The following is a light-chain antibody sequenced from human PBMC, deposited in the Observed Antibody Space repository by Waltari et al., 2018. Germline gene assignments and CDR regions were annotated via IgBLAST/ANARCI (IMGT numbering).Light chain of an antibody. J-gene: IGLJ1*01. Sequence: SFELTQPSSVSVSPGQTASIACSGDHLRSTWPSWDQQKAGQSPVLVIYADSERPSGVPGRFSAARSGDTVTLNISGTQDLDEADYYCQTWDSNIFVFGPGTKVTVL. CDR1: HLRSTW. CDR3: QTWDSNIFV. V-gene: IGLV3-1*01. CDR2: ADS.